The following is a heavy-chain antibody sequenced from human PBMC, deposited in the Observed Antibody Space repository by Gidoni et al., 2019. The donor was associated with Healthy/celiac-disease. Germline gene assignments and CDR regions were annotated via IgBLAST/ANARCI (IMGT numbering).Heavy chain of an antibody. D-gene: IGHD3-16*02. Sequence: QVQLVESGGGVVQPGRSLRLSCAASGFPFSSYGMHWVRQAPGKGLEWVAVIWYDGSNKYYADSVKGRFTISRDNSKNTLYLQMNSLRAEDTAVYYCARDSLLDYDYVWGSYRRPGGAFDIWGQGTMVTVSS. CDR1: GFPFSSYG. V-gene: IGHV3-33*01. CDR3: ARDSLLDYDYVWGSYRRPGGAFDI. CDR2: IWYDGSNK. J-gene: IGHJ3*02.